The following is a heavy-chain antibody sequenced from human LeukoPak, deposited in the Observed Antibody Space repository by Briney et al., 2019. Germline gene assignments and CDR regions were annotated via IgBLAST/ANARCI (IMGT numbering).Heavy chain of an antibody. CDR2: ISTGSSYI. J-gene: IGHJ6*03. V-gene: IGHV3-21*01. Sequence: GGSLRLSCAASGFTFSSYWMSWLRQAPGKGLEWVSSISTGSSYIYYADSVKGRFTISRDNAKNSLYLQMTSLRAEDTAVYYCARSEGYCSSTSCDAYYYYMDVWGKGTTVTVSS. D-gene: IGHD2-2*01. CDR3: ARSEGYCSSTSCDAYYYYMDV. CDR1: GFTFSSYW.